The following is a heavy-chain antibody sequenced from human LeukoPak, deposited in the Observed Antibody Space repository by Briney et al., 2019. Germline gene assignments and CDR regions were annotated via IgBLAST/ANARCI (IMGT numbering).Heavy chain of an antibody. Sequence: QTGGSLRLSCAASGFTFSSYEMNWVRQAPGKGLEWVANIKQDGSEKYYVDSVKGRFTISRDNAKNSLYLQMNSLRAEDTAVYYCARDLMGIAYRGAFYYWGQGTLVTVSS. CDR3: ARDLMGIAYRGAFYY. V-gene: IGHV3-7*03. J-gene: IGHJ4*02. CDR2: IKQDGSEK. D-gene: IGHD6-13*01. CDR1: GFTFSSYE.